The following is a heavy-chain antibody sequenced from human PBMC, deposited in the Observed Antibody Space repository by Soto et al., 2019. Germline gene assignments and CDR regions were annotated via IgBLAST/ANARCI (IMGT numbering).Heavy chain of an antibody. CDR1: GGSISSGGYY. D-gene: IGHD3-22*01. J-gene: IGHJ6*02. V-gene: IGHV4-31*03. CDR3: AREDRDYDSSYYYGMDV. CDR2: IYYSGST. Sequence: NPSETLSLTCTVSGGSISSGGYYWSWKRQHPGKGLEWIGYIYYSGSTYYNPSLKSRVTISVDTSKNQFSLKLSSVTAADTAVYYCAREDRDYDSSYYYGMDVWGQGTTVTVSS.